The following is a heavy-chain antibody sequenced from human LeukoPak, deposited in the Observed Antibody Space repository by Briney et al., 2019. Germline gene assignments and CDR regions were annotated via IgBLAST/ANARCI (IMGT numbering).Heavy chain of an antibody. D-gene: IGHD3-10*01. V-gene: IGHV3-48*03. CDR1: GFTLSIYE. J-gene: IGHJ4*02. Sequence: GGSLRLSCAASGFTLSIYERNWVRQAPGKGLEWVSFISGSGSPTYYADSVRGRFTISRESAKNSLFLQMNSLRAEDTAVYYCARDMTWGSGSYFDHWGQGILVTVSS. CDR3: ARDMTWGSGSYFDH. CDR2: ISGSGSPT.